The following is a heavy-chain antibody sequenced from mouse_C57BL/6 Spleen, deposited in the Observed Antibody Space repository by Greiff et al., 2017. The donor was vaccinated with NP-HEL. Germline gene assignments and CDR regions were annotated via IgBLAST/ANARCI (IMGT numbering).Heavy chain of an antibody. CDR2: IYPRSGDT. J-gene: IGHJ1*03. CDR1: GYTFTSYG. Sequence: VQLQQSGAELARPGASVKLSCKASGYTFTSYGISWVKQRPGQGLEWIGGIYPRSGDTYYNEKFKGKATLTADKSSSTAYMELRSLTSEDSAVYFCARWDYGSGVYWYFDVWGTGTTVTVSS. V-gene: IGHV1-81*01. CDR3: ARWDYGSGVYWYFDV. D-gene: IGHD1-1*01.